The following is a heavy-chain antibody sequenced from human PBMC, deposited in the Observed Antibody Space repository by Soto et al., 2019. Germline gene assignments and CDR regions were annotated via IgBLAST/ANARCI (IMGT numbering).Heavy chain of an antibody. CDR3: ARLYCSGGSCYSGDAFDI. V-gene: IGHV4-28*01. CDR1: GYSISSSNW. Sequence: SETLSLTCAVSGYSISSSNWWGWIRQPPGKGLEWIGYIYYSGTTYYNPSLKSRVTISVDTSKNQFSLKLSSVTAADTAVYYCARLYCSGGSCYSGDAFDIWGQGTMVTVSS. CDR2: IYYSGTT. D-gene: IGHD2-15*01. J-gene: IGHJ3*02.